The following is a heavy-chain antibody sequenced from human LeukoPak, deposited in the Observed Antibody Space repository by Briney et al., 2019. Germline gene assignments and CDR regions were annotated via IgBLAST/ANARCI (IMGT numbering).Heavy chain of an antibody. V-gene: IGHV1-2*02. Sequence: GASVRVSCKASVYTFTVHFIHWVRQAPGQGLVWMGWIDPNRGGTNYAQKCQGRVTMTRDTSISTAYMELSRLRSADTAVYYCAILTAVPGTSYYGMDVWGQGTTVTVSS. CDR3: AILTAVPGTSYYGMDV. J-gene: IGHJ6*02. D-gene: IGHD6-19*01. CDR1: VYTFTVHF. CDR2: IDPNRGGT.